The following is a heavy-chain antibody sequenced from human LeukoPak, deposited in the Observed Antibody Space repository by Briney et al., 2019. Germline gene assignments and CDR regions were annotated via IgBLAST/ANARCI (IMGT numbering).Heavy chain of an antibody. CDR1: GFTFSSYA. CDR3: ARERPYFDY. CDR2: NSASGGST. J-gene: IGHJ4*02. V-gene: IGHV3-23*01. Sequence: GGSLRLSCAGSGFTFSSYAMGWVRQAPGKGLEWVSANSASGGSTYYADSVKGRFTISRDNSKNTLYLQMNSLRAEDTAVYYCARERPYFDYWGQGTLVTVSS.